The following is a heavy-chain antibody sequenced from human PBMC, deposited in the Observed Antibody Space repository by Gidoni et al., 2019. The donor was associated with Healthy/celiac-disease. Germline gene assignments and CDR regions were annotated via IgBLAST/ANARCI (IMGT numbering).Heavy chain of an antibody. CDR1: GFTFRRHS. D-gene: IGHD3-22*01. V-gene: IGHV3-23*01. CDR3: AKDHYYDSSGYHDAFDI. J-gene: IGHJ3*02. CDR2: ISGSGGST. Sequence: EVQLLASGGGLVQPGGSLRLSCPASGFTFRRHSMSWVRQAPGKGLEWVSAISGSGGSTYYADSVKGRFTISRDNSKNTLYLQMNSLRAEDTAVYYCAKDHYYDSSGYHDAFDIWGQGTMVTVSS.